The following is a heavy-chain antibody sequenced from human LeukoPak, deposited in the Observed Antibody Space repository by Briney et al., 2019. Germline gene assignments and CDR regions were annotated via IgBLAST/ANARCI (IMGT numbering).Heavy chain of an antibody. J-gene: IGHJ5*02. V-gene: IGHV4-30-2*01. D-gene: IGHD3-22*01. Sequence: SETLSLTCTVSGGSISSGGYYWSWIRQPPGKGLEWIGYIYHSGSTYYNPSLKSRVTISVDRSKNQFSLKLSSVTAADTAVYYCARARYENYYDSSGHTGGFDPWGQGTLVTVSS. CDR2: IYHSGST. CDR1: GGSISSGGYY. CDR3: ARARYENYYDSSGHTGGFDP.